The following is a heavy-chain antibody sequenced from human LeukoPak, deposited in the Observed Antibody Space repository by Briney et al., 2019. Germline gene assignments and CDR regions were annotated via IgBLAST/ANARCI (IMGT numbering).Heavy chain of an antibody. J-gene: IGHJ4*02. Sequence: GASVKVSCTVSGYTLTELSMHWVRQAPGQGLEWMGIINPGGGSTSYAQKFQGRVTMTRDTSTSTLYMELSSLRSEDTAVYYCARRGSGGYYYDYWGQGTLVTVSS. CDR3: ARRGSGGYYYDY. D-gene: IGHD3-22*01. CDR2: INPGGGST. CDR1: GYTLTELS. V-gene: IGHV1-46*01.